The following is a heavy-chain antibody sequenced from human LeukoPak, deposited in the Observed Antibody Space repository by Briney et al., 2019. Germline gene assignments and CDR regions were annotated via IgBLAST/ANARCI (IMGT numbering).Heavy chain of an antibody. CDR2: IIPIFGTA. D-gene: IGHD5-18*01. J-gene: IGHJ4*02. CDR1: GGTFSSYS. V-gene: IGHV1-69*05. Sequence: SVKVSCKASGGTFSSYSVSWVRQAPGQGLELMGRIIPIFGTANYAQKFQGRVTITTDESTSTAYMELSSLRSEDTAVYYCASKHLRGYSYDPAEVYFDYWGQGTLVTVSS. CDR3: ASKHLRGYSYDPAEVYFDY.